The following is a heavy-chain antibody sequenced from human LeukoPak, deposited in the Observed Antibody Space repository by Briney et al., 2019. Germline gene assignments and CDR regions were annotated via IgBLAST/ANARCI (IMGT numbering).Heavy chain of an antibody. V-gene: IGHV1-69*05. CDR1: GGTFSSYA. J-gene: IGHJ4*02. CDR3: ARDRIAAAGFDY. Sequence: SVKVSCKASGGTFSSYAISWVRQAPGQGLEWMGGIIPIFGTANYAQKFQGRVTITTDESTSTAYVELSSLRSEDTAVYYCARDRIAAAGFDYWGQGTLVTVSS. CDR2: IIPIFGTA. D-gene: IGHD6-13*01.